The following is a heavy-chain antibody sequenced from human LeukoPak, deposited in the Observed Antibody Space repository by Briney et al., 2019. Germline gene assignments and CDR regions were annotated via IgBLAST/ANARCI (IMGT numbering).Heavy chain of an antibody. J-gene: IGHJ5*02. D-gene: IGHD6-19*01. Sequence: GASVKVSCKASGYTFTGYYMHWVRQAPGQGLEWMGWINPNSGGTNYAQKFQGRVTMTRDTSISTAYMELSRLRSDDTAVYYCARGMGGQWLFWFDPWGQGTLVTVSS. V-gene: IGHV1-2*02. CDR2: INPNSGGT. CDR3: ARGMGGQWLFWFDP. CDR1: GYTFTGYY.